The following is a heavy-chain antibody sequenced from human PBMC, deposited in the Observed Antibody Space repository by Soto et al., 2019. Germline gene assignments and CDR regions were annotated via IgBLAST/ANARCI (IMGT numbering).Heavy chain of an antibody. Sequence: SETLSLTCTVSGGSISSGGYYWSWIRQHPGKGLEWIGYMYYSGSTYYNPSLKSRVTISVDTSKNQFSLKLSSVTAADTAVYYCARLWFGELWNYYYYGMDVWGQGTTVTVSS. J-gene: IGHJ6*02. V-gene: IGHV4-31*03. CDR1: GGSISSGGYY. CDR3: ARLWFGELWNYYYYGMDV. CDR2: MYYSGST. D-gene: IGHD3-10*01.